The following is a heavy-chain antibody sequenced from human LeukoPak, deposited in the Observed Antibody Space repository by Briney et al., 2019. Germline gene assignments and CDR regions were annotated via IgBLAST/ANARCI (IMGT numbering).Heavy chain of an antibody. CDR3: ARAPITSPFYFDY. Sequence: GGSLRLSCTASGFAFDEHGMSWVRQVPGKGLEWVSGINWSGGSTGYADPLRGRFTISGDNAKNSLCLQMDSLRAEDTALYYCARAPITSPFYFDYWGQGTLVTVSS. V-gene: IGHV3-20*04. D-gene: IGHD2-2*01. J-gene: IGHJ4*02. CDR1: GFAFDEHG. CDR2: INWSGGST.